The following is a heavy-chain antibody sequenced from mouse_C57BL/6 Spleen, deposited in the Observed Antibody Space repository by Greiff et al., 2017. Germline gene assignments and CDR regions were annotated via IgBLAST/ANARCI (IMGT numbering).Heavy chain of an antibody. CDR3: ARPHSSGYWAMDY. CDR1: GYAFSSYW. Sequence: VKLQESGAELVKPGASVKISCKASGYAFSSYWMNWVKQRPGKGLEWIGQIYPGDGDTNYNGKFKGKATLTADKSSSTAYMQLSSLTSEDSAVYFCARPHSSGYWAMDYWGQGTSVTVSS. CDR2: IYPGDGDT. D-gene: IGHD3-2*02. V-gene: IGHV1-80*01. J-gene: IGHJ4*01.